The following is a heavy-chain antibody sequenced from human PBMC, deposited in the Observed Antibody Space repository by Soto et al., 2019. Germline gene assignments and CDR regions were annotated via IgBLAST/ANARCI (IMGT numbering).Heavy chain of an antibody. CDR1: GYIFSIYC. CDR3: VRDKYSYGRRDPFDI. CDR2: INAGNGDS. J-gene: IGHJ3*02. Sequence: ASVTVSSQAAGYIFSIYCMHWVRQAHGQRLEWVGWINAGNGDSKNSQKFQGRVTSTRDTSASTAYMGLKSLRSEDTTVVYCVRDKYSYGRRDPFDIWGQGTMVTVSS. D-gene: IGHD1-26*01. V-gene: IGHV1-3*01.